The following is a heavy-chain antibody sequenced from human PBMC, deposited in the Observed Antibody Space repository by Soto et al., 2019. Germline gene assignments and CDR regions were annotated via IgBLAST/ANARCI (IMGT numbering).Heavy chain of an antibody. D-gene: IGHD3-3*01. CDR1: GYTFTSYG. CDR3: ARDLTGGPTYYDFWSGYSPVDY. V-gene: IGHV1-46*03. Sequence: ASVKVSCKASGYTFTSYGISWVRQAPGQGLEWMGIIDPSGGSTSYAQKFQGRVSMTRDTSTSTVYMDLSSLRSEDTAVYYCARDLTGGPTYYDFWSGYSPVDYWGLGTLVTVSS. CDR2: IDPSGGST. J-gene: IGHJ4*02.